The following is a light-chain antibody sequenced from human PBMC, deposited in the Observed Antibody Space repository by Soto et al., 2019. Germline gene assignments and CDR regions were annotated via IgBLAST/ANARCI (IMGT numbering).Light chain of an antibody. J-gene: IGLJ2*01. V-gene: IGLV1-51*01. Sequence: QSVLTQPPSMSATPGQTVTISCSGGPSNIGNNFVSWYQRRPGTAPRVIIYDNYERPSGIPDRFSGSKSGTSATLDITGLQTGDEADYYCATWDNLLSAGLFGGGTKLTVL. CDR2: DNY. CDR3: ATWDNLLSAGL. CDR1: PSNIGNNF.